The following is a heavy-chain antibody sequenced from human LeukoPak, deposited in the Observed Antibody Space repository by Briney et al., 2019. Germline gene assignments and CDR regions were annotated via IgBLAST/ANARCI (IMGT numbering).Heavy chain of an antibody. Sequence: SETLSLTCTVSGVSISSLYWNWIRQPAGKGLEWIGCINSDGSINYNVSLKSRVSMSVDTSKNQFSLRLSSVTAADTAVYYCARDQGAAGRPFWFEPWGQGALVTVSS. CDR2: INSDGSI. D-gene: IGHD1-26*01. V-gene: IGHV4-4*07. J-gene: IGHJ5*02. CDR3: ARDQGAAGRPFWFEP. CDR1: GVSISSLY.